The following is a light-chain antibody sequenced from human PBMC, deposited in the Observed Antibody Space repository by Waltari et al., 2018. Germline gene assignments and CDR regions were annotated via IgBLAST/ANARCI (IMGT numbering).Light chain of an antibody. Sequence: DIQMTQSPSTLSASVGDRVTITCRASQSIGHWLSWYQQKPGKAPKLIISKASSLENEVPSRFSGSGSGTEFTLTISNLQPDDFATFYCQRYDNYPPTFGGGTKVEIK. V-gene: IGKV1-5*03. CDR1: QSIGHW. CDR2: KAS. J-gene: IGKJ4*01. CDR3: QRYDNYPPT.